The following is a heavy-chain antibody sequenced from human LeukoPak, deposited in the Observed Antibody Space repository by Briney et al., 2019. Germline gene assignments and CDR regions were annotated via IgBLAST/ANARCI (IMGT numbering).Heavy chain of an antibody. J-gene: IGHJ6*03. D-gene: IGHD2-2*01. V-gene: IGHV3-30*01. CDR1: GFTFSSYA. CDR3: ARDHCSSTSCYVGYYYYYMDV. CDR2: ISYDGSNK. Sequence: GVSLRLSCAASGFTFSSYAMHWVRQAPGKGLEWVAVISYDGSNKYYADSVKGRFTISRDNSKNTLYLQMNSLRAEDTAVYYCARDHCSSTSCYVGYYYYYMDVWGKGTTVTVSS.